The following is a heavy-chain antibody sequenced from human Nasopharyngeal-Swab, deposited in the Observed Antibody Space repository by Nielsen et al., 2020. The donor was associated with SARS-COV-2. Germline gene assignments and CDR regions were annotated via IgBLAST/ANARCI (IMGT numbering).Heavy chain of an antibody. CDR3: ARDRGVYSGYDPFDY. D-gene: IGHD5-12*01. Sequence: WIRQPPGKGLEWVSYISSSSSYTNYADSVKGRFTISRDNAKNSLYLQMNSLRAEDTAVYYCARDRGVYSGYDPFDYWGQGTLVTVSS. V-gene: IGHV3-11*06. CDR2: ISSSSSYT. J-gene: IGHJ4*02.